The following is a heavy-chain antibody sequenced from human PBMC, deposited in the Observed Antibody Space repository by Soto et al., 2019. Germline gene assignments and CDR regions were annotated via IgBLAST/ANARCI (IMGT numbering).Heavy chain of an antibody. CDR3: AREGGESSDGLYYFDS. Sequence: SETLSLTCAVSGGSTSSDNYWSWIRQPPGKGLEWIGHIYYSGNTDYNPSLKSRLAISIDTSKNQFSLKLSSVTAADTAVYFCAREGGESSDGLYYFDSWGQGSLVTVSS. D-gene: IGHD3-16*01. J-gene: IGHJ4*02. V-gene: IGHV4-30-4*01. CDR2: IYYSGNT. CDR1: GGSTSSDNY.